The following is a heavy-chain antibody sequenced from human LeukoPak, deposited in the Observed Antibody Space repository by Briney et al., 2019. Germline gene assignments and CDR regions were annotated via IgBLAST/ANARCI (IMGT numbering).Heavy chain of an antibody. CDR3: ARDRAGFYSVDY. Sequence: PGRSLRLSCAASGFTFSSYGMHWVRQAPGKGLEWVAVISYDGSNKYYADSVKGRFTLSGDNSKTTLYLQMNSLRAEDTAVYYCARDRAGFYSVDYWGQGTLVTVSS. CDR1: GFTFSSYG. CDR2: ISYDGSNK. V-gene: IGHV3-30*03. J-gene: IGHJ4*02. D-gene: IGHD2-15*01.